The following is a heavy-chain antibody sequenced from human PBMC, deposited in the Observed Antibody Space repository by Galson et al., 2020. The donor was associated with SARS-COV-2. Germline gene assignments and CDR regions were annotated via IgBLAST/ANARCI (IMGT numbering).Heavy chain of an antibody. CDR1: VGSFSDYY. J-gene: IGHJ4*02. CDR3: ARRADSSSWFGFDY. CDR2: ISHSGST. V-gene: IGHV4-34*01. D-gene: IGHD6-13*01. Sequence: SETLSLTCAVYVGSFSDYYCTWLRQPPGKGLEWIGEISHSGSTNYNPSLKSRVTISVDTSKNQFSLRLTAVTAADTAVYYCARRADSSSWFGFDYWGQGTMVTVSS.